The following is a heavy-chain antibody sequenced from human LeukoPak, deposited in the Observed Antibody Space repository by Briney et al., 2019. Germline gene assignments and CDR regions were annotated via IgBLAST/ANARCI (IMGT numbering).Heavy chain of an antibody. CDR3: AKVIGDSTAWNDVFDI. J-gene: IGHJ3*02. V-gene: IGHV3-30*18. Sequence: GGSLRPSSASSGFTCRNFRMHSVRQAPGQGPDRLAVLPNDKINTYYGGSVKGRFAISRDNAKNTLYLQMNSLRPEDTAVYYCAKVIGDSTAWNDVFDIWGQGTMVTVSS. CDR1: GFTCRNFR. D-gene: IGHD1-1*01. CDR2: LPNDKINT.